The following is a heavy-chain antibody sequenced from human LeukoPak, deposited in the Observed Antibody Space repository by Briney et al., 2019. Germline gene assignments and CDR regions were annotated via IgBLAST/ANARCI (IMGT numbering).Heavy chain of an antibody. Sequence: GGSLRLSCAASGFTFSSYAMSWVRQAPGKGLEWVSVIYSGGSTYYADSVKGRFTISRDNSKNTLYLQMNSLRAEDTAVYYSARGRLLAWFDPWGQGTLVTVSS. V-gene: IGHV3-53*01. CDR2: IYSGGST. CDR1: GFTFSSYA. CDR3: ARGRLLAWFDP. J-gene: IGHJ5*02. D-gene: IGHD2-15*01.